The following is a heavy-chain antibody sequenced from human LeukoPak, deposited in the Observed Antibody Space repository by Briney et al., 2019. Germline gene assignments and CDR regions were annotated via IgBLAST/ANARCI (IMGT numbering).Heavy chain of an antibody. Sequence: PGGSLRLSCAASGFTFSSYAMSWVRQAPGKGLEWVSAISGSGGSTYYADSVKGRFTISRDNSKNTLYLQMNSLRAEDTAVYYCAKGDYGDHLNYSDYWGQGTLVTVSS. CDR2: ISGSGGST. J-gene: IGHJ4*02. CDR1: GFTFSSYA. V-gene: IGHV3-23*01. CDR3: AKGDYGDHLNYSDY. D-gene: IGHD4-17*01.